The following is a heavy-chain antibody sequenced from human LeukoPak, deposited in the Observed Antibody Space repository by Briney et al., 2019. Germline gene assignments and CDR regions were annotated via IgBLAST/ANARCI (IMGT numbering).Heavy chain of an antibody. CDR2: ISAYNGNT. J-gene: IGHJ6*02. CDR1: GYTFTSYG. CDR3: ARHGDYIDYYYYYGMDV. D-gene: IGHD4-17*01. V-gene: IGHV1-18*01. Sequence: GASVKVSCKASGYTFTSYGISWVRQAPGQGLEWMGWISAYNGNTNYAQKLQGRVTMTTDTSTGTAYMELGSLRSDDTAVYYCARHGDYIDYYYYYGMDVWGQGTTVTVSS.